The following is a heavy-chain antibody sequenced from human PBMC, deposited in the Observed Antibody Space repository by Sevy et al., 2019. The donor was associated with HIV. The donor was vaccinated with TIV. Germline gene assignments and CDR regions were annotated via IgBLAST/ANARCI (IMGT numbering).Heavy chain of an antibody. Sequence: GGSLRLSCAASGFTFSNAWMSWVRQAPGKGLEWVGRIKSKTDGGTTDYAAPVKGRFTISRDDSKNTLYLEMNSLKTEDTAVYYSTKDRFLEWLILGRNDYRRQGTLVTISS. CDR3: TKDRFLEWLILGRNDY. V-gene: IGHV3-15*01. D-gene: IGHD3-3*01. CDR2: IKSKTDGGTT. CDR1: GFTFSNAW. J-gene: IGHJ4*02.